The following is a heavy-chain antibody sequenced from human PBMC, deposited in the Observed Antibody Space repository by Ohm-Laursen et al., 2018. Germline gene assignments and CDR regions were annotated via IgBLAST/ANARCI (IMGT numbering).Heavy chain of an antibody. V-gene: IGHV3-21*01. CDR1: AFIFSDYA. J-gene: IGHJ6*02. CDR3: ARDDGAYARRSGMDV. D-gene: IGHD2-8*01. CDR2: ISDTGSHI. Sequence: SLRLSCAASAFIFSDYAMHWVRQPPGTGLEWVSYISDTGSHIYYAGSVRGRFTISRDNAQNSLYLHMSSLRAEDTAIYYCARDDGAYARRSGMDVWGQGTTVTVSS.